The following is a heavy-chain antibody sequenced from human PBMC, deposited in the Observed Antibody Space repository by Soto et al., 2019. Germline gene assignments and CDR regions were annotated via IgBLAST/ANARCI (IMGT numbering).Heavy chain of an antibody. J-gene: IGHJ6*02. CDR1: GGSISRYY. Sequence: PSETLSLTCTVSGGSISRYYWSWIRQPPGKGLEWIGYIYYSGSTNYNPSLKSRVTISVDTSKNQFSLKLNSVTAADTAVYYCARDLWGYCGTDCYPLDVWGQGTTVTVSS. V-gene: IGHV4-59*01. CDR3: ARDLWGYCGTDCYPLDV. D-gene: IGHD2-21*02. CDR2: IYYSGST.